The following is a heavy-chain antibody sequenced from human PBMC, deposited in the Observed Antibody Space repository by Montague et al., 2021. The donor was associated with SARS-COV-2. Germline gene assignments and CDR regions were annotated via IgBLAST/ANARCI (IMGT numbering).Heavy chain of an antibody. CDR2: IYWDDDE. CDR1: GISLSTSGVG. V-gene: IGHV2-5*02. D-gene: IGHD3-10*01. CDR3: APLGFDSRSYYTPHNWFDP. J-gene: IGHJ5*02. Sequence: PALVTPTQTLTLTCTFSGISLSTSGVGVAWIRQPPGKALEWLALIYWDDDERYSPSMRSRLTITKDTSENQVVLRMTSMDPMDTATYYCAPLGFDSRSYYTPHNWFDPWGQGILVTVSS.